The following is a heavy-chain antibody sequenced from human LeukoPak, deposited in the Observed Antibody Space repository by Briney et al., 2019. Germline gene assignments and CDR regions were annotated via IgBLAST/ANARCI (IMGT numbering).Heavy chain of an antibody. V-gene: IGHV3-7*05. CDR1: GFTFSGDW. Sequence: GWSLRLSCAASGFTFSGDWMGWVGQAPGRGLEWGAQIKQDGSEKNYVDPVKGRFTISRENAKNSVYLQMDTLRAEDTAVYYCARDDYLGYWGQGTLVTVSS. CDR2: IKQDGSEK. CDR3: ARDDYLGY. J-gene: IGHJ4*02. D-gene: IGHD3-16*01.